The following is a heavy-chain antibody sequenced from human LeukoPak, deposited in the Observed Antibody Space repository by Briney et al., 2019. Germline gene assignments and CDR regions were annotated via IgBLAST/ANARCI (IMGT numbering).Heavy chain of an antibody. D-gene: IGHD3-16*02. Sequence: AISGSGGSTYYADSVKGRFTISRDNSKNTLYLQMNSLRAEDTAVYYCAKNGYRGYMDVWGKGTTVTISS. CDR2: ISGSGGST. V-gene: IGHV3-23*01. CDR3: AKNGYRGYMDV. J-gene: IGHJ6*03.